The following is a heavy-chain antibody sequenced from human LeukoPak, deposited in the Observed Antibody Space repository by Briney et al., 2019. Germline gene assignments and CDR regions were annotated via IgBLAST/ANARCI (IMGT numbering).Heavy chain of an antibody. D-gene: IGHD2-2*01. CDR2: ISGSGNAK. Sequence: GGSLRLSCAASGFSFSSYSMNWVRQAPGKGLEWVSYISGSGNAKHYTDSVKGRFTISRDNAKNALYLQMNSLRVEDTAVYFCARDYLYAFDYWGQGTLVTVSS. J-gene: IGHJ4*02. CDR3: ARDYLYAFDY. V-gene: IGHV3-48*01. CDR1: GFSFSSYS.